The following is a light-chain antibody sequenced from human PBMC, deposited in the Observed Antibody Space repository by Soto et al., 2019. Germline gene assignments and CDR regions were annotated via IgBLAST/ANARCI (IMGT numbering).Light chain of an antibody. CDR2: GAS. CDR3: QQYHKWPPIT. Sequence: EVAMTQSPATLSVSPGERATFSCRASQSVSNNLAWYQQKPGQAPRLLIYGASTRATGIPARFSGSGSGTEFTLTISSLQSEDFAVYYCQQYHKWPPITFGQGTRLEIK. V-gene: IGKV3-15*01. CDR1: QSVSNN. J-gene: IGKJ5*01.